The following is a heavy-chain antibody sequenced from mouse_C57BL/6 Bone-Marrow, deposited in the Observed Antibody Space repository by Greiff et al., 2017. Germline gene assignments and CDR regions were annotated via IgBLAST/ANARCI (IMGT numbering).Heavy chain of an antibody. D-gene: IGHD1-1*01. CDR2: IYPRSGNT. CDR1: GYTFTSYG. CDR3: ARRLRLGYYFDY. V-gene: IGHV1-81*01. J-gene: IGHJ2*01. Sequence: VKVVESGAELARPGASVKLSCKASGYTFTSYGISWVKQRTGQGLEWIGEIYPRSGNTYYNEKFKGKATLTADKSSSTAYMELRSLTSEDSAVYFCARRLRLGYYFDYWGQGTTLTVSS.